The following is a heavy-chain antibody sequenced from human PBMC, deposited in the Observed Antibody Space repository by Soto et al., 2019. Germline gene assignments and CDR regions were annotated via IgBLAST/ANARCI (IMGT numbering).Heavy chain of an antibody. V-gene: IGHV1-69*06. CDR2: IIPMIGAT. D-gene: IGHD2-15*01. J-gene: IGHJ3*02. CDR3: ARYWSAGTLYGAFDI. CDR1: GGTFSTHA. Sequence: QVQLLQSGAEVKKPGSSVKVSCKASGGTFSTHAYNWVRQAPGQGLEWVGGIIPMIGATNNAQKLKGRLTITADKSTGTVYMELNSLRSDDTAVYYCARYWSAGTLYGAFDIWGQGTEVTVSP.